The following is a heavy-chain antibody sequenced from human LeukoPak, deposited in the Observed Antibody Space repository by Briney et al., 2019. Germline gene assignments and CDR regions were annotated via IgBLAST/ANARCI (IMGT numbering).Heavy chain of an antibody. V-gene: IGHV1-18*04. Sequence: DSVEVSCKASGYTFTNYGITSVRQAARQGLEWLGRIKPYNGNTNYAQKLQGRVTMTTERSTNTVYMELRSLKSDDKAVYYCARDPLAGDDAFDIWGQGTMVMVSS. CDR1: GYTFTNYG. J-gene: IGHJ3*02. CDR3: ARDPLAGDDAFDI. CDR2: IKPYNGNT.